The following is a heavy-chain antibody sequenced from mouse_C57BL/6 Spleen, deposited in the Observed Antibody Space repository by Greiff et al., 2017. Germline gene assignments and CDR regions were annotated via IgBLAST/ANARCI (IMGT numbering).Heavy chain of an antibody. CDR2: ISSGSSTI. V-gene: IGHV5-17*01. Sequence: EVKLVESGGGLVKPGGSLKLSCAASGFTFSDYGMHWVRQAPETGLEWVAYISSGSSTIYYADTVKGRFTISRDNAKNTLFLQMTSLRSEDTAMYYGARRHYGSSWGYFDYWGQGTTLTVSS. J-gene: IGHJ2*01. CDR3: ARRHYGSSWGYFDY. CDR1: GFTFSDYG. D-gene: IGHD1-1*01.